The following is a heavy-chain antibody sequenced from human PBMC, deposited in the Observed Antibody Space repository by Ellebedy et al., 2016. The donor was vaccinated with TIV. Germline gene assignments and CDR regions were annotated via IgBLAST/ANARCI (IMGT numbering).Heavy chain of an antibody. CDR1: GGSISPYY. CDR2: ISYSEST. J-gene: IGHJ5*02. V-gene: IGHV4-59*01. CDR3: ARGPRLRGFGELLVWFDP. Sequence: MPSETLSLTCTVSGGSISPYYWSWIRQPPGKGLEWIGYISYSESTNYNPSLQSRVTISVDTSKNQFSLKLSSVTAADTAVYYCARGPRLRGFGELLVWFDPWGQGTLVTVSS. D-gene: IGHD3-10*01.